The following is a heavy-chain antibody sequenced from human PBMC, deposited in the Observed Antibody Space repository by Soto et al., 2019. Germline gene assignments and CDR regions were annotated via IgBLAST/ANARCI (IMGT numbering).Heavy chain of an antibody. CDR2: ISAYNGNT. J-gene: IGHJ6*02. Sequence: ASVKVSCKASGYTFTSYGISWVRQAPGQGLEWMGWISAYNGNTNYAQKLQGRVTMTTDTSTSTAYMELRSLRSDDTAVYYCARDGSKQWLDYYYYYGMDVWGQGTTVTVS. V-gene: IGHV1-18*04. CDR3: ARDGSKQWLDYYYYYGMDV. CDR1: GYTFTSYG. D-gene: IGHD6-19*01.